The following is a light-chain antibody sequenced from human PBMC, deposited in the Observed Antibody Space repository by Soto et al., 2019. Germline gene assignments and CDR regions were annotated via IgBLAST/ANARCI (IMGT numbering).Light chain of an antibody. CDR3: MQSLQTPWT. J-gene: IGKJ1*01. V-gene: IGKV2-28*01. Sequence: DIVMTQSPLSLPVTPGEPASISCRSSQSLLQSNGYNCLDWYLQKPGQSPQLLTYMGSYRASGVPDRFSGSGSGTDFTLKISRVEAEDVGLYYCMQSLQTPWTFGQGTKVEVK. CDR1: QSLLQSNGYNC. CDR2: MGS.